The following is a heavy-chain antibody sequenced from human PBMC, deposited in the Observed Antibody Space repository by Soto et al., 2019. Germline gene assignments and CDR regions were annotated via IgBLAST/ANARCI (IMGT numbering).Heavy chain of an antibody. CDR3: AKDLVARFGELFYGMDV. V-gene: IGHV3-30*18. CDR2: ISYDGSNK. CDR1: GFTFSSYG. J-gene: IGHJ6*02. Sequence: PGGSLRLSCAASGFTFSSYGMHWVRQAPGQGLEWVAIISYDGSNKYYADSVKGRFTISRDNSKNTLYLQMNSLRAEDTAVYYCAKDLVARFGELFYGMDVWGQGTTVPVSS. D-gene: IGHD3-10*01.